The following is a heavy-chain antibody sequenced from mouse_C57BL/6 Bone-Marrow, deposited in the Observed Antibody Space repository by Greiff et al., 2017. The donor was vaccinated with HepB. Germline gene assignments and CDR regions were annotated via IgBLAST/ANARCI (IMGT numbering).Heavy chain of an antibody. CDR1: GFTFTDYY. D-gene: IGHD2-4*01. CDR3: ARWGYCDYDFDY. CDR2: IRNKANGYTT. J-gene: IGHJ2*01. V-gene: IGHV7-3*01. Sequence: DVHLVESGGGLVQPGGSLSLSCAASGFTFTDYYMSWVRQPPGKALEWLGFIRNKANGYTTEYSASVKGRFTISRDNSQSILYLQMNALRAEDSATYYCARWGYCDYDFDYWGQGTTLTVSS.